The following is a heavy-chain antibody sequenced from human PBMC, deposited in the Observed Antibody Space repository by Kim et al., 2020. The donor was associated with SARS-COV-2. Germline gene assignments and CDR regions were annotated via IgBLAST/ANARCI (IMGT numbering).Heavy chain of an antibody. CDR3: ARETESGYYGSGSYYNY. Sequence: SPTLSLTCAISGDSVSSNSAAWNWIRQSPSRGLEWLGRTYYRSKWYNDYAVSVKSRITINPDTSKNQFSLQLNSVTPEDTAVYYCARETESGYYGSGSYYNYWGQGTLVTVSS. CDR1: GDSVSSNSAA. D-gene: IGHD3-10*01. CDR2: TYYRSKWYN. J-gene: IGHJ4*02. V-gene: IGHV6-1*01.